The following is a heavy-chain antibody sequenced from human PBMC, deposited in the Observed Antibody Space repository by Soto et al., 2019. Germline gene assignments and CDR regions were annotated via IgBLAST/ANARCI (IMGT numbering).Heavy chain of an antibody. CDR2: ISSSSSTI. CDR1: GFTFSSYS. D-gene: IGHD5-12*01. J-gene: IGHJ6*03. Sequence: EVQLVESGGGLVQPGGSLRLSCAASGFTFSSYSMNWVRQAPGKGLEWVSYISSSSSTIYYAASVKGRFTISRDNAKNHLYLQTDSLRAEDTPVYYCARSTWRDRGVDYSYSYCYMDVWGKGTTVTVSS. V-gene: IGHV3-48*01. CDR3: ARSTWRDRGVDYSYSYCYMDV.